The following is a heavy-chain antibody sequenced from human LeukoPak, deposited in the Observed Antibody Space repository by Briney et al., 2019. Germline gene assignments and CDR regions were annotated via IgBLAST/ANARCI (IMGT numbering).Heavy chain of an antibody. CDR3: ARVESAGSSDPGAYFDY. J-gene: IGHJ4*02. V-gene: IGHV3-64*01. CDR2: ISSNGGST. Sequence: GGSLRLSCAASGFTFSSYAMHWIRQAPGKGLEYVSAISSNGGSTYYANSVKGRFTISRDNSKNTLYLQMGSLRAEDMAVYYCARVESAGSSDPGAYFDYWGQGTLVTVSS. CDR1: GFTFSSYA. D-gene: IGHD2-2*01.